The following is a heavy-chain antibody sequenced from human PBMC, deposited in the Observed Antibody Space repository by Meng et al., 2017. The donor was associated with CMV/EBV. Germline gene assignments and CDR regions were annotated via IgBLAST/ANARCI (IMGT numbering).Heavy chain of an antibody. V-gene: IGHV3-13*01. CDR1: GFTFSSYD. CDR2: IRTAGDT. CDR3: ARLKLGYCSSTSCYAPYYYYGMDV. Sequence: GGSLRLSCAASGFTFSSYDMHWVRQATGKGLEWVSAIRTAGDTYYPGSVKGRFTISRENAKNSLYLKMNSLRAGDTAVYYCARLKLGYCSSTSCYAPYYYYGMDVWGPGTTVTVSS. J-gene: IGHJ6*02. D-gene: IGHD2-2*01.